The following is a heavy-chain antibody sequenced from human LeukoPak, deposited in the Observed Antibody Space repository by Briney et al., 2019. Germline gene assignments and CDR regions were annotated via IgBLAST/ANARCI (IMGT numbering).Heavy chain of an antibody. CDR2: ITGSGGST. CDR3: AKFSGVQFDRSSYSEFYYGMDV. Sequence: PGGSLRLSCAAPGFTFSSYAMSWVHQAPGKGLEWVSSITGSGGSTYYGDSVLGRFTISRDNSKNTLYLQMNSLRAEDTAIYYCAKFSGVQFDRSSYSEFYYGMDVWGQGTTVTVSS. J-gene: IGHJ6*02. CDR1: GFTFSSYA. D-gene: IGHD3-22*01. V-gene: IGHV3-23*01.